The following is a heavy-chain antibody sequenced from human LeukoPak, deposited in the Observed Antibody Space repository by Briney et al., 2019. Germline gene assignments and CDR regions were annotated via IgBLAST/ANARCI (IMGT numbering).Heavy chain of an antibody. V-gene: IGHV6-1*01. CDR3: ARADYDILTGYYYWFDP. J-gene: IGHJ5*02. D-gene: IGHD3-9*01. CDR1: GDSVSTASNA. Sequence: SQTLSLTCAISGDSVSTASNAWYWIRQSPSRGLEWLGRTYYRSKWYNDYAVSVKSRITINPDTSKNQFSLQLNSVTPEDTAVYYCARADYDILTGYYYWFDPWGQGTLVTVSS. CDR2: TYYRSKWYN.